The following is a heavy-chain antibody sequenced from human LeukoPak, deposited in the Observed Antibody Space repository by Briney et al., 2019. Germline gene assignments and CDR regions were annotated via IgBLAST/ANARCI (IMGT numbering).Heavy chain of an antibody. CDR1: GYTFTSYG. V-gene: IGHV1-18*04. D-gene: IGHD5-18*01. CDR3: ARRYSYGYVKGAFDI. J-gene: IGHJ3*02. CDR2: ISAYNGNT. Sequence: GASVKVSCKASGYTFTSYGISWVRQAPGQGLEWMGWISAYNGNTNYAQKLQGRVTMTTDTSTSTAYMELRSLRSDDTAVYYCARRYSYGYVKGAFDIWGQGTMVTVSS.